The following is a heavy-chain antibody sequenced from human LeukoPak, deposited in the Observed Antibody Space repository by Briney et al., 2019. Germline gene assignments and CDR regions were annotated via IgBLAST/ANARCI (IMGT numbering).Heavy chain of an antibody. CDR1: GYTFTGYY. V-gene: IGHV1-2*02. CDR2: INPNTGGT. Sequence: ASVKVSCKASGYTFTGYYMHWVRQAPGQGLEWMGWINPNTGGTVYAQKFQGRVTMTRDTSISTVYMEVSRLRSDDTAVYYCARDCSSGWYVDYWGQGTLVTVSS. D-gene: IGHD6-19*01. CDR3: ARDCSSGWYVDY. J-gene: IGHJ4*02.